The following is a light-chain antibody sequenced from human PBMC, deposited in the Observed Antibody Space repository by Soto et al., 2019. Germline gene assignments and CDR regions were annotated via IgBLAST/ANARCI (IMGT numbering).Light chain of an antibody. J-gene: IGKJ2*01. Sequence: DIQMTQSPSTLSASVGDRVTLISRASQSIGYWLAWYQQKPGKAPKVLIHKASSLASGVPSRFSGSGSGTQFTLTISSLQPDDFATYYCQQYNSYFYTFGQGTKLEI. CDR3: QQYNSYFYT. CDR2: KAS. V-gene: IGKV1-5*03. CDR1: QSIGYW.